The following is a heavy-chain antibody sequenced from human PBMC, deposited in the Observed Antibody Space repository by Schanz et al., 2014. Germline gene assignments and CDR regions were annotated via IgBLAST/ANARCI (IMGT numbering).Heavy chain of an antibody. D-gene: IGHD3-10*01. CDR1: GFTFSDSF. V-gene: IGHV3-11*04. J-gene: IGHJ5*02. Sequence: QVLLVESGGGLVKPGGSLRLSCSASGFTFSDSFMSWIRQTPGKGLEWLSYISSSGNIIHYADSVKGRFTISRDNAKNSLYLQMSSLRGEDTAVYYCARDQYYGSGSYYRENWFDPWGQGTLVTVSS. CDR3: ARDQYYGSGSYYRENWFDP. CDR2: ISSSGNII.